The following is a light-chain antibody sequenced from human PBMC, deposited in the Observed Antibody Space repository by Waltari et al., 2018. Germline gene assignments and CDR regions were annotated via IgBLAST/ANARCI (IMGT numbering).Light chain of an antibody. Sequence: SYELTQPPSVSVSPGQTARITCSGDALPQKSAYWYQQKSGQAPVLVIYEDIRRPTGIPGRFSGSSAGAKATLTISGAQVDDEADYYCYSTDFSGHDRVVGGGTKLTIL. J-gene: IGLJ3*02. V-gene: IGLV3-10*01. CDR1: ALPQKS. CDR3: YSTDFSGHDRV. CDR2: EDI.